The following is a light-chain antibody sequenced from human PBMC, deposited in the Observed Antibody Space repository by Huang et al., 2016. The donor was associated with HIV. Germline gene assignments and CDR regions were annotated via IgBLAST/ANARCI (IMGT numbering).Light chain of an antibody. Sequence: ETVLTQSPATLSCSPGERAPLSCRASHSVNSYLAWYQQKPGQTPRLRIYDASNRATVIPARFSGSGSGTDFTLTISSLEPEDFAVYYCQQRKYWPPITFGQGTRLEIK. V-gene: IGKV3-11*01. J-gene: IGKJ5*01. CDR2: DAS. CDR3: QQRKYWPPIT. CDR1: HSVNSY.